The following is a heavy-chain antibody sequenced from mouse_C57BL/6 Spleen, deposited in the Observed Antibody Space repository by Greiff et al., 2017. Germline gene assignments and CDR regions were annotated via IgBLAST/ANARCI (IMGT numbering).Heavy chain of an antibody. V-gene: IGHV1-55*01. Sequence: VQLQQPGAELVKPGASVKMSCKASGYTFTSYWITWVKQRPGQGLEWIGDIYPGSGSTNYNEKFKSKATLTVDTSSSTAYMQLSSLTSEDSAVYYCARSGDYYGSSFDFDYWGQGTTLTVSS. J-gene: IGHJ2*01. CDR1: GYTFTSYW. CDR2: IYPGSGST. D-gene: IGHD1-1*01. CDR3: ARSGDYYGSSFDFDY.